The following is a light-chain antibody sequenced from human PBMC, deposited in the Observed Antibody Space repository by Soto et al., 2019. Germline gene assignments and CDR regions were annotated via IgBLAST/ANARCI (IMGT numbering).Light chain of an antibody. CDR1: QSVSNY. CDR2: DAS. Sequence: EIVLTQSPGTLSLSPGERATLSCRASQSVSNYLAWYQQKAGQAPRLVIYDASSRATVIPDRFSGSGSGTDFTLTISRLEPEDFAVYYCQQYGSSPSTFGGGTKVEIK. CDR3: QQYGSSPST. V-gene: IGKV3-20*01. J-gene: IGKJ4*01.